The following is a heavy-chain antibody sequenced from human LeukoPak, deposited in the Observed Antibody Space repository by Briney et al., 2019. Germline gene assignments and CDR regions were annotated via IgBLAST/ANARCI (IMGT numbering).Heavy chain of an antibody. Sequence: ASVKVSCKASGYTFTGYYMHWVRQAPGQGLEWTGWINPNSGGTNYAQKFQGWVTMTRDTSISTAYMELSRLRSDDTAVYYCARDVNDILTGYSYNWFDPWGQGTLVTVSS. CDR3: ARDVNDILTGYSYNWFDP. D-gene: IGHD3-9*01. J-gene: IGHJ5*02. V-gene: IGHV1-2*04. CDR1: GYTFTGYY. CDR2: INPNSGGT.